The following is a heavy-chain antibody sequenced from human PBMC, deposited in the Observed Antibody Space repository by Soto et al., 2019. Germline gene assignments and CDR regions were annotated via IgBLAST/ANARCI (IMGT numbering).Heavy chain of an antibody. CDR2: IYPGDSDT. Sequence: GESLKISCKGSGYSFTSYWIGWVRQMPGKGLEWMGIIYPGDSDTRYSPSFQGQVTISADKSISTAYLQWSSLKASDTAMYYCGLSPQYSRGPDAFDIWGQGTMVTVSS. J-gene: IGHJ3*02. CDR1: GYSFTSYW. CDR3: GLSPQYSRGPDAFDI. V-gene: IGHV5-51*01. D-gene: IGHD6-19*01.